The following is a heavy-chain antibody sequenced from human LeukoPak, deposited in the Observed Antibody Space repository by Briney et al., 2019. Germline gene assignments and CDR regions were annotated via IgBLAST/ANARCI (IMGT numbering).Heavy chain of an antibody. J-gene: IGHJ4*02. V-gene: IGHV4-59*01. CDR1: RGSISPYY. CDR2: IYYGGST. D-gene: IGHD1/OR15-1a*01. CDR3: ARGVGQLVFDY. Sequence: SETLSLTCTVSRGSISPYYWTWIRQSPERGLEWIGLIYYGGSTLYNPSLTSRLTMSVDTSKNQFSLNLSSVAAADTALYYCARGVGQLVFDYWGQGILVTVSS.